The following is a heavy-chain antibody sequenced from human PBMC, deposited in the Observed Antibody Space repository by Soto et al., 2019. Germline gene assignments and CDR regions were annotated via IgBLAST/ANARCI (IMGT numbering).Heavy chain of an antibody. D-gene: IGHD6-13*01. Sequence: QVYLVQSGAEVKKPGASVKLSCKASGYTFTSNYLYWVRQAPGQGLEWMGMINPSDSSTTYARNFQGRVTMTRDTSTSTVYMEVTRLRSEDTAVYYCVRGSSNWLWHFDLWGRGTLVTVSS. CDR3: VRGSSNWLWHFDL. CDR2: INPSDSST. V-gene: IGHV1-46*03. CDR1: GYTFTSNY. J-gene: IGHJ2*01.